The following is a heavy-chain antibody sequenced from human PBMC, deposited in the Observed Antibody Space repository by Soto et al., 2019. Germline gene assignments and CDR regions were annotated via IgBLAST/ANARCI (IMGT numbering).Heavy chain of an antibody. Sequence: QVQLVQSGAEVKKPGSSVKVSCKASGGTFSSYAISWVRQAPGQGLEWMGGIIPIFGTADYAQKFQGRVTIPADESTSTGYMELSRLRSEDTAVYYCASHSSLRGYCISTSCYGYYYGMGVWGQGTTVTVSS. J-gene: IGHJ6*02. CDR1: GGTFSSYA. D-gene: IGHD2-2*01. CDR2: IIPIFGTA. V-gene: IGHV1-69*12. CDR3: ASHSSLRGYCISTSCYGYYYGMGV.